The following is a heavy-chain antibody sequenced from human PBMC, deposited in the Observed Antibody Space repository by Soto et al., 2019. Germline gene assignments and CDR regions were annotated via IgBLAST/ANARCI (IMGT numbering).Heavy chain of an antibody. D-gene: IGHD6-13*01. Sequence: QVQLQESGPGLVKPSQTLSLTCTVSGAYISSGGYFWSWIRQHPGKGLEWIGYIYYIGSTYYNPSLKSRVTISVYTSKNQFSLKLTSVTAADTAVYYCASDLQYSRLFYGMDVWGQGTTVTASS. CDR1: GAYISSGGYF. J-gene: IGHJ6*02. V-gene: IGHV4-31*03. CDR2: IYYIGST. CDR3: ASDLQYSRLFYGMDV.